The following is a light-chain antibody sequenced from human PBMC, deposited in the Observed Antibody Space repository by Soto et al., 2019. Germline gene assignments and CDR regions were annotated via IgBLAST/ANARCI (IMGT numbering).Light chain of an antibody. J-gene: IGKJ1*01. Sequence: EIQMTQSPSTLSAFVGDRVTITCRASQSISSWLAWYQQKPGKAPNLLIYKASSLESGVPSRFSGSGSGTEFTLTISSLQPDDFATYFCQQYDSYSTSGQGTKVDIK. CDR1: QSISSW. V-gene: IGKV1-5*03. CDR2: KAS. CDR3: QQYDSYST.